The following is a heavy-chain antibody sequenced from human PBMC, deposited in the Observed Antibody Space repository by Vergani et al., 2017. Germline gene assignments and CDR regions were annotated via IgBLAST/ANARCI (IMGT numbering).Heavy chain of an antibody. Sequence: QVQLQESGPGLVKPSQTLSLTCSVSGGSISSGDSYWSWIRQHPGKGLEWIGYIYYSGSTYYNPSLKSRVSISVETSENQFSLKLSSVTAADTAVYFCARAKLGNIVVVPAATDAFDIWGQGTIVTVSS. CDR2: IYYSGST. CDR1: GGSISSGDSY. J-gene: IGHJ3*02. CDR3: ARAKLGNIVVVPAATDAFDI. V-gene: IGHV4-31*03. D-gene: IGHD2-2*01.